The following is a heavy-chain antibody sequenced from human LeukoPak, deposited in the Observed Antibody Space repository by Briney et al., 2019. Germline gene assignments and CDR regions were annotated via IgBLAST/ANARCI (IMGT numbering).Heavy chain of an antibody. CDR1: GGSISSGGYS. J-gene: IGHJ2*01. CDR3: ARDGGGQQGWYFDL. V-gene: IGHV4-30-2*01. CDR2: IYHSGST. D-gene: IGHD3-16*01. Sequence: TSQTLSLTCAVSGGSISSGGYSWSWIRQPPGKGLEWIGYIYHSGSTYYNPSLKSRVTISVDRSKNQFSLKLSSVTAADTAVYYCARDGGGQQGWYFDLWGRGTLVTVSS.